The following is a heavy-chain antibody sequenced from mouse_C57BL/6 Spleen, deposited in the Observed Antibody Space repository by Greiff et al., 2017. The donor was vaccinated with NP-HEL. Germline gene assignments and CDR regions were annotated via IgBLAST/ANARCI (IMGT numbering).Heavy chain of an antibody. D-gene: IGHD4-1*01. CDR2: ISDGGSYT. Sequence: EVMLVESGGGLVKPGGSLKLSCAASGFTFSSYAMSWVRQTPEKRLEWVATISDGGSYTYYPDNVKGRFTISRDNAKNNLYLQMSHLKSEDTAMYYCARDKLTGYAMDYWGQGTSVTVSS. CDR3: ARDKLTGYAMDY. CDR1: GFTFSSYA. V-gene: IGHV5-4*01. J-gene: IGHJ4*01.